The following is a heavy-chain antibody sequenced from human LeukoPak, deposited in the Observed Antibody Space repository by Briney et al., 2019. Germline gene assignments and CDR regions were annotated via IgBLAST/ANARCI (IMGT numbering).Heavy chain of an antibody. CDR2: INPSGGST. V-gene: IGHV1-46*01. CDR3: ARDFLPDYYDILPGPQGY. CDR1: GYIFTSYY. Sequence: ASVKVSCKASGYIFTSYYIHWVRQAPGQGLEWMGIINPSGGSTSCAQKFQGRVTMTRDMSTSTVYMELSSLRSEDTAVYYRARDFLPDYYDILPGPQGYWGQGTLVTVSS. J-gene: IGHJ4*02. D-gene: IGHD3-9*01.